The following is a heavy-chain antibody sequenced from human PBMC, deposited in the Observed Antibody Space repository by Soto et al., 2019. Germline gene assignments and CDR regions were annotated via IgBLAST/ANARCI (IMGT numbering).Heavy chain of an antibody. CDR3: ATGGFGEIVVLPVVFHFDY. V-gene: IGHV3-23*01. J-gene: IGHJ4*02. D-gene: IGHD2-2*01. CDR2: ISGNGGTT. Sequence: GGSLRLSCAASGFNFRSRAMSWVRQAPGKGLEWVSTISGNGGTTYYADSVKGRFTISRDNSKNMLYVQMNSLRAEDTAVYYCATGGFGEIVVLPVVFHFDYWGLGALVTVSS. CDR1: GFNFRSRA.